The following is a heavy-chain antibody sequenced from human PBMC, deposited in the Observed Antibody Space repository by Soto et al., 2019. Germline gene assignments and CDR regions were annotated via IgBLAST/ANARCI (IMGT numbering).Heavy chain of an antibody. V-gene: IGHV3-30*18. D-gene: IGHD4-17*01. CDR2: ISYDGTEK. CDR3: AKDSHMTTVTDDAFDI. Sequence: QVQLVESGGGVVQPGRSLRLSCAASGFTFRSYGMHWVRQAPGKGLEWVAVISYDGTEKYYADSVKGRFTISRDNSKNTLYLQMNSLSAEDTAVYYCAKDSHMTTVTDDAFDIRGQGTMVTVSS. J-gene: IGHJ3*02. CDR1: GFTFRSYG.